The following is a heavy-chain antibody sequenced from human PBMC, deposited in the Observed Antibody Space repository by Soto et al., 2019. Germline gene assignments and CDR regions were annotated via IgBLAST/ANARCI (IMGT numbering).Heavy chain of an antibody. Sequence: GGSLRLSCAASGFTFSSYWMSWVRQAPGKGLEWVANIKQDGSEKYYVDSVKGRFTISRDNAKNSLYLEMNSLRAEDTAVYYCARESEDLTSNFDYWGQGTLVTVSS. V-gene: IGHV3-7*01. J-gene: IGHJ4*02. CDR2: IKQDGSEK. CDR3: ARESEDLTSNFDY. CDR1: GFTFSSYW.